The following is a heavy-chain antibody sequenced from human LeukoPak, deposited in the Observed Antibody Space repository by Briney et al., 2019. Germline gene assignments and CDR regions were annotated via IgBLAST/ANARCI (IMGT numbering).Heavy chain of an antibody. CDR2: IYYSGST. CDR3: ARENTIFGVVSPFDY. Sequence: PSETLSLTCTVSGGSISSYYWSWIRQPPGKGLEWIGYIYYSGSTNYNPSLKSRVTISVDTSKNQFSLKLSSVTAADTAVYYCARENTIFGVVSPFDYWGQGTLVTVSS. V-gene: IGHV4-59*12. D-gene: IGHD3-3*01. J-gene: IGHJ4*02. CDR1: GGSISSYY.